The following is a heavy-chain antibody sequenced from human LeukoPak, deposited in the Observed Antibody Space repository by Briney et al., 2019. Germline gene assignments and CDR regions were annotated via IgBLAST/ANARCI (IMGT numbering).Heavy chain of an antibody. CDR1: GGSVTSTNW. CDR2: VHLDGRT. D-gene: IGHD3-3*01. CDR3: AREGGFFRPLDY. J-gene: IGHJ4*02. V-gene: IGHV4-4*02. Sequence: SGTLSLTCGVSGGSVTSTNWWTLVRQPPGKGLEWIGEVHLDGRTNYNPSLKSRLTISVDLSENHISLKLTSVTAADTAVYYCAREGGFFRPLDYSGQGTLVTVSS.